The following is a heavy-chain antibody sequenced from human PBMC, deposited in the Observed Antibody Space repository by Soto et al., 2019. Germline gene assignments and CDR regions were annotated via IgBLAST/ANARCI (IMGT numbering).Heavy chain of an antibody. CDR3: AKDQFDSYGPKGGLDY. D-gene: IGHD5-18*01. CDR1: GYTFTSYG. J-gene: IGHJ4*02. V-gene: IGHV1-18*01. Sequence: QVQLVQSGAEVKKPGASVKVSCKASGYTFTSYGISWVRQAPGQGLEWMGWISAYNGNTNYAQKLQGRVTMTKDTPKSTAYMELRNLRSDDTAVYYCAKDQFDSYGPKGGLDYWGQGTLVIVSS. CDR2: ISAYNGNT.